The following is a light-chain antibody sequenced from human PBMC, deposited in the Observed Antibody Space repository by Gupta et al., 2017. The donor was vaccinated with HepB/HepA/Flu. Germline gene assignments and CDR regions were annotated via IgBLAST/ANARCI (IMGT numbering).Light chain of an antibody. CDR1: QSISSW. CDR2: KVS. CDR3: QLDTSYSPR. V-gene: IGKV1-5*03. J-gene: IGKJ1*01. Sequence: IQMTKSPSTLSASLGDRVTITCRASQSISSWLAWYQQKPGKAPKLLIYKVSNSESAVPSRFSGSGSGTEFTLTIISMLPDDFATYYCQLDTSYSPRFGQGTKLEIK.